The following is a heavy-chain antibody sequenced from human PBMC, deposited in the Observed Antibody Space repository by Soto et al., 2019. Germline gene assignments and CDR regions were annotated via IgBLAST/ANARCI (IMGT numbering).Heavy chain of an antibody. J-gene: IGHJ4*02. CDR3: TRVLLGGYYGSDFDF. D-gene: IGHD1-26*01. CDR1: GFTFSDYY. CDR2: INSDGSST. Sequence: GGALRLSCAASGFTFSDYYMSWIRQAPGKGLVWVSRINSDGSSTSYADSVKGRFTISSDNAKNTLYLQMNSLRADDTAIYYCTRVLLGGYYGSDFDFWGQGTQVTVSS. V-gene: IGHV3-74*01.